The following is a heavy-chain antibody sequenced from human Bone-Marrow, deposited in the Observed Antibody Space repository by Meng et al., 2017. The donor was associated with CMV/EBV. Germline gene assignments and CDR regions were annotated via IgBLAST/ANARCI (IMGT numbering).Heavy chain of an antibody. D-gene: IGHD4-11*01. CDR3: ARDVSSVTWFDP. J-gene: IGHJ5*02. CDR1: GGSISSSSYY. Sequence: QLIFQESGPGLVKPSETLSLTCTVSGGSISSSSYYWGWIRQPPGKGLEWIGSIYYSGSTYYNPSLKSRVTMSVDTSKNRFSLKLSSVTAADTAVYYCARDVSSVTWFDPWGQGTLVTVSS. CDR2: IYYSGST. V-gene: IGHV4-39*07.